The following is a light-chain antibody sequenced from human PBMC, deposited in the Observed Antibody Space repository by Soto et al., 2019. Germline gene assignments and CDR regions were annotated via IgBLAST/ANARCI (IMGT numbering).Light chain of an antibody. CDR3: TSYTTSSTLV. CDR1: SSDVGSYNY. CDR2: EVS. Sequence: QSALTQPASVSGSPGQSITISCTGTSSDVGSYNYVSWYQHHPGKAPKLMIYEVSNRPSGVSNRFSGSKSGNTASLTISGLQAEDEADYYCTSYTTSSTLVFGTGT. V-gene: IGLV2-14*01. J-gene: IGLJ1*01.